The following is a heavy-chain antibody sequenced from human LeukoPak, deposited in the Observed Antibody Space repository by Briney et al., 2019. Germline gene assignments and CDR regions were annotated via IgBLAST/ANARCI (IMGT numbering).Heavy chain of an antibody. CDR2: IYPGDSDT. Sequence: GESLQISCKGSGYSFTSYWIGWVRQMPGKGLEWMGIIYPGDSDTRYSPSFQGQVTISADKSISTAYLQWSSLKASDTAMYYCARHGDIVVVPAVMYYFDYWGQGTLVTVSS. V-gene: IGHV5-51*01. CDR1: GYSFTSYW. CDR3: ARHGDIVVVPAVMYYFDY. J-gene: IGHJ4*02. D-gene: IGHD2-2*01.